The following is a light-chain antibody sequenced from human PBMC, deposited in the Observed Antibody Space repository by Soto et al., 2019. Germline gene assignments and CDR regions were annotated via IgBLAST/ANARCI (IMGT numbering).Light chain of an antibody. V-gene: IGKV3-20*01. CDR1: QSVRSSY. J-gene: IGKJ3*01. Sequence: EIVVTQSPGTLSLSPGDRATLACRASQSVRSSYLAWYQQKPGQAPRLLLYGTSTRATGIPDRFSGSGSGTDFTLTISRLEPEDFAVYYCQQYGNSPRFTFGPGTKVDIK. CDR3: QQYGNSPRFT. CDR2: GTS.